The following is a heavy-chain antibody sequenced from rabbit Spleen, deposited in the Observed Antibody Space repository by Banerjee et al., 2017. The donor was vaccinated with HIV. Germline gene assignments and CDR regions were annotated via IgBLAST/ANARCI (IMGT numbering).Heavy chain of an antibody. CDR1: GVSFSFSSY. J-gene: IGHJ6*01. CDR3: ARDTSSSFSSYGMDL. D-gene: IGHD1-1*01. V-gene: IGHV1S40*01. Sequence: QSLEESGGGLVKPGASLTLTCTASGVSFSFSSYMCWGRQAPGKGLEWIACIDIGSSGFTYFAAWAKGRFTISTTSSTTVTLQVTRLTAADMATYFCARDTSSSFSSYGMDLWGPGTLVTVS. CDR2: IDIGSSGFT.